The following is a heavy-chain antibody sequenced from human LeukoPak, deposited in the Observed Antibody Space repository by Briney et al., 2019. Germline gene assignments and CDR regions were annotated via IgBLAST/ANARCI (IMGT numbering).Heavy chain of an antibody. J-gene: IGHJ6*02. D-gene: IGHD2-2*01. CDR2: IYSGGST. CDR1: GFTVSSNY. Sequence: GGSLRLSCAASGFTVSSNYMSWVRQAPGKGLEWVSVIYSGGSTYYADSVKGRFTISRDNSKNTPYLQMNSLRAEDTAVYYCARGQLPAFRNGMDVWGQGTTVTASS. V-gene: IGHV3-53*01. CDR3: ARGQLPAFRNGMDV.